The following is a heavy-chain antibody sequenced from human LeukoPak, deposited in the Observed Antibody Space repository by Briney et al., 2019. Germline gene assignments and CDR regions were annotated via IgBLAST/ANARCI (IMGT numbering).Heavy chain of an antibody. CDR1: GGSISSSNW. J-gene: IGHJ6*02. Sequence: SETLSLTCAVSGGSISSSNWWCWVRQPPGKGLEWIGEIYYSGSTNYNPSLKSRVTISLDKSKNQFSLKLSSVTAADTAVYYCARVATDIVVVPAARGVYYYYGMDVWGQGTTVTVSS. CDR3: ARVATDIVVVPAARGVYYYYGMDV. D-gene: IGHD2-2*01. CDR2: IYYSGST. V-gene: IGHV4-4*02.